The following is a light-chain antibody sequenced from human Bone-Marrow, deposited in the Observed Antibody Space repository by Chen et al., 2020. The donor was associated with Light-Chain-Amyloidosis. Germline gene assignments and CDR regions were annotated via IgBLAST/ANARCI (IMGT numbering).Light chain of an antibody. J-gene: IGKJ4*01. V-gene: IGKV3-20*01. Sequence: EILFTQSPGPLSLSPGEGINLSCRASQTISSNYLTCYQQKFGQAPRLLIYGSSSRATGIPDRFTGSGSGTDFTLTINRLEPEDFAMYYCQQYGTSPLTFGGGTKVEIK. CDR1: QTISSNY. CDR3: QQYGTSPLT. CDR2: GSS.